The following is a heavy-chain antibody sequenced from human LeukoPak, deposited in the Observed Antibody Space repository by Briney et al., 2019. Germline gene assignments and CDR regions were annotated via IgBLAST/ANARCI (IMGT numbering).Heavy chain of an antibody. Sequence: SETLSLTCTVSGGSISSYYWSWIRQPPGKGLEWIGYIYYSGSTNYNPSLKSRVTISVDTSKNQFSLKLSSVTAADTAVYYCATLSVVVLPAELNWGQGTLVTVSS. J-gene: IGHJ4*02. CDR1: GGSISSYY. D-gene: IGHD2-15*01. CDR2: IYYSGST. CDR3: ATLSVVVLPAELN. V-gene: IGHV4-59*01.